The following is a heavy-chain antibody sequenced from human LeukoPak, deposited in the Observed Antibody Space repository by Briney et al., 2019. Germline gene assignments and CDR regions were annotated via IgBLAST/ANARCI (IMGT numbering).Heavy chain of an antibody. V-gene: IGHV5-51*01. J-gene: IGHJ6*02. CDR2: IYPGDSDT. Sequence: GESLKISCKGSGYSFTSYWIGRVRQMPGKGLEWMGIIYPGDSDTRYSPSFQGQVTISADKSISTAYLQWGSLKASDTAMYYCASSIRYYGMDVWGQGTTVTVSS. CDR1: GYSFTSYW. CDR3: ASSIRYYGMDV.